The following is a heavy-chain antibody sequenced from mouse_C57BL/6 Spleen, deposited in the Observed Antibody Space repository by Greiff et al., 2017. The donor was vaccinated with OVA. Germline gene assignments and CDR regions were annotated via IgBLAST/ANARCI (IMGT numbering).Heavy chain of an antibody. CDR3: ANIYGPCAY. CDR1: GYTFTSYW. D-gene: IGHD1-1*02. CDR2: IDPSDSYT. V-gene: IGHV1-50*01. J-gene: IGHJ3*01. Sequence: QVQLQQPGAELVKPGASVKLSCKASGYTFTSYWMQWVKQRPGQGLEWIGEIDPSDSYTNYHQKFKGKATLTVDTSSSTAYMQLSSLTSEDSAVYYCANIYGPCAYWGQGTLVTVSA.